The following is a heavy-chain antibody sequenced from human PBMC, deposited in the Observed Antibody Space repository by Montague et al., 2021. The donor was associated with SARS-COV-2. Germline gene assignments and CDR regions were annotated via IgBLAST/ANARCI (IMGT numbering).Heavy chain of an antibody. D-gene: IGHD4-17*01. V-gene: IGHV4-61*02. CDR1: GGSISSGNYY. J-gene: IGHJ6*02. Sequence: TLSLTCTVSGGSISSGNYYWSWIRQPAGKGLEWIGRIYTSGSTNYNPSLKSRVTISADTSKNQFSLKVSSVTAADTAVYYCARDYGDYSYYYGLDVWGQGTTVTVSS. CDR3: ARDYGDYSYYYGLDV. CDR2: IYTSGST.